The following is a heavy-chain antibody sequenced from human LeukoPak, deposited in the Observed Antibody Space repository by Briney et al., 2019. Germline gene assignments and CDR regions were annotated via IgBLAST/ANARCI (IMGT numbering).Heavy chain of an antibody. D-gene: IGHD6-19*01. Sequence: SETLSLTCAVYGGSFSGYYWSWIRQPPGKGLEWIGEINHSGSTNYNPSLKRRVTISVDTSKNQFSLKLSSVTAADTAVYYCAIARSGWLRYYFDYWGQGTLVTVSS. V-gene: IGHV4-34*01. CDR3: AIARSGWLRYYFDY. CDR2: INHSGST. J-gene: IGHJ4*02. CDR1: GGSFSGYY.